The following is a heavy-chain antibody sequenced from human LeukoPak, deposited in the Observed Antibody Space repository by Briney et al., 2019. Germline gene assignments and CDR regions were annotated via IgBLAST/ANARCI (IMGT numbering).Heavy chain of an antibody. CDR2: IYSDNT. J-gene: IGHJ4*02. CDR3: ARSGGIAASGTCLDS. Sequence: GGSLRLSCTVSGFTVSSNSMSWVRQAPGKGLEWVSFIYSDNTHYSDSVKGRFTISRDNSKNTLYLQMNSLRAEDTAVYYCARSGGIAASGTCLDSWGQGTLVTVSS. CDR1: GFTVSSNS. V-gene: IGHV3-53*05. D-gene: IGHD6-13*01.